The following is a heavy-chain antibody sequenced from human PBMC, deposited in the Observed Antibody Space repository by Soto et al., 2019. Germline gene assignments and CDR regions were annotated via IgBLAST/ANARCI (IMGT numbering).Heavy chain of an antibody. D-gene: IGHD6-19*01. CDR3: ARRSYSSGWAYHDAFDI. J-gene: IGHJ3*02. V-gene: IGHV1-69*12. CDR1: GGTFSSYA. CDR2: IIPIFGTA. Sequence: QVQLVQSGAEVKKPGSSVKVSCKASGGTFSSYAISWVRQAPGQGLEWMGGIIPIFGTANYAQKFQGRVTITADESTSTAYMEPSSLRSEDTAVYYCARRSYSSGWAYHDAFDIWGQGTMVTVSS.